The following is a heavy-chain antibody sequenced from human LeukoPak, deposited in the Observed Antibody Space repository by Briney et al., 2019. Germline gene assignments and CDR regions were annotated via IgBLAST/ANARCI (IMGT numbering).Heavy chain of an antibody. V-gene: IGHV3-21*01. Sequence: PGGSLRLSCAASGFTFSSYSMNWVRQAPGKGLEWVSSISSSSSYIYYADSVKGRFTISRDNAKNSLYLQMNSLRAEDTAVYYCARSARMQLWVIDYWGQGTLVTVSS. J-gene: IGHJ4*02. CDR1: GFTFSSYS. D-gene: IGHD5-18*01. CDR3: ARSARMQLWVIDY. CDR2: ISSSSSYI.